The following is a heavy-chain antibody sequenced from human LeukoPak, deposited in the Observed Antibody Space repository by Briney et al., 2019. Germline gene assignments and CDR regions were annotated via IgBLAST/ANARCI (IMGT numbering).Heavy chain of an antibody. J-gene: IGHJ4*02. CDR1: GFTFSSYA. CDR2: INHSGST. CDR3: ARGRANPYYYDSSGFYFDY. D-gene: IGHD3-22*01. Sequence: GSLRLSCAASGFTFSSYAMSWVRQPPGKGLEWIGEINHSGSTNYNPSLKSRVTISVDTSKNQFSLKLSSVTAADTAVYYCARGRANPYYYDSSGFYFDYWGQGTLVTVSS. V-gene: IGHV4-34*01.